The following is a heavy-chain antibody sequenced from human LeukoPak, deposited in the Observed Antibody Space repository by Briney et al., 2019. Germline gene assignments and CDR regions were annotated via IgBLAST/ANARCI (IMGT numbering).Heavy chain of an antibody. CDR3: AGDLSRSGYES. D-gene: IGHD5-12*01. CDR2: IYYSGST. J-gene: IGHJ4*02. V-gene: IGHV4-31*03. CDR1: GGSIXSGGYY. Sequence: TLSLTCTVXGGSIXSGGYYWSWIRQHPGKGLEWIGYIYYSGSTYYNPSLKSRVTISVDTSKNQFSLKLSSVTAADTAVYYCAGDLSRSGYESWGQGTLVTVSS.